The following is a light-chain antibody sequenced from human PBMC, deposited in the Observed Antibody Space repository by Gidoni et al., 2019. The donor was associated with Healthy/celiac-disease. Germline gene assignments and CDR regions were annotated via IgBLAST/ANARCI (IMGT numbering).Light chain of an antibody. V-gene: IGKV4-1*01. CDR2: WAS. CDR1: QSVLYSSNSNHY. CDR3: QQYYSTPRT. J-gene: IGKJ1*01. Sequence: DIVMTQSPASLAVSLGERATINCKSSQSVLYSSNSNHYLAWYHQKPEQPPKLLIYWASTRESGGPERFSGCGSGTDFTLTISSLQAEDVAGYYCQQYYSTPRTFGQGTKVEIK.